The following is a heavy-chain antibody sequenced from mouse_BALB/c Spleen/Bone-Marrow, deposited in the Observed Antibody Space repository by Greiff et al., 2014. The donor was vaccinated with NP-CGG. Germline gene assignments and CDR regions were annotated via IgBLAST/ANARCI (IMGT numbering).Heavy chain of an antibody. CDR1: GYTFTSYW. J-gene: IGHJ2*01. Sequence: VQLQQSGAELGKPGASVKLSCKASGYTFTSYWIQWVKQRPGQGLGWIGEIFSGTVCPYYNEKVKGKATLTIDTSSSTDLMQLSSVTSEDSAVYFCEKRGYGYFDYWGQGTTLTVSS. V-gene: IGHV1S132*01. D-gene: IGHD2-10*02. CDR2: IFSGTVCP. CDR3: EKRGYGYFDY.